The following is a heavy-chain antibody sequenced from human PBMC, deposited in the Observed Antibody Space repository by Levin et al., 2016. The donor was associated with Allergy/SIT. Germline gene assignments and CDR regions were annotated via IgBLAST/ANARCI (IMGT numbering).Heavy chain of an antibody. J-gene: IGHJ3*01. CDR3: AHSWRLRSCGGVKCYQFAF. CDR2: LYWDDDE. CDR1: GFSLRSNGVG. Sequence: SGPTLVKPTQTLTLTCTFSGFSLRSNGVGVGWIRQSPGKALEWLALLYWDDDERYRPSLRGRLTLTKDTSRNQVFLKMTNMDPADTATYYCAHSWRLRSCGGVKCYQFAFWGQGTMVSVFS. V-gene: IGHV2-5*02. D-gene: IGHD2-21*01.